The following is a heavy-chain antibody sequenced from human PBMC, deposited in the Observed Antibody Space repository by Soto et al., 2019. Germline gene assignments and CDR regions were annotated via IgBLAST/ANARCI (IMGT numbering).Heavy chain of an antibody. V-gene: IGHV3-53*02. CDR2: IYSGGSA. Sequence: EVQLVETGGGLIQPGGSLRLSCAASGFTVSNNWMSWVRQAPGKGLEWVSLIYSGGSAFYTDSVKGRFIISRDNSKHTLYLQMNSLRVEDTAVYYCAFITTPVRWGQGTTVTVSS. J-gene: IGHJ6*02. CDR3: AFITTPVR. CDR1: GFTVSNNW. D-gene: IGHD1-1*01.